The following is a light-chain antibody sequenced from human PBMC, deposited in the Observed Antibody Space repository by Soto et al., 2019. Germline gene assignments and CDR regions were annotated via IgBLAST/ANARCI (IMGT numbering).Light chain of an antibody. CDR2: EVD. Sequence: QSALTQPPSASGSPGQSVTISCTGTSSDVGGYIFVSWYQQRPGKVPRLMIYEVDKRPSGAPDRFSGSKSGNTASLTVSGLQAEDEADYYCSSFAGSNSVIFGGGTKLTVL. CDR3: SSFAGSNSVI. V-gene: IGLV2-8*01. CDR1: SSDVGGYIF. J-gene: IGLJ2*01.